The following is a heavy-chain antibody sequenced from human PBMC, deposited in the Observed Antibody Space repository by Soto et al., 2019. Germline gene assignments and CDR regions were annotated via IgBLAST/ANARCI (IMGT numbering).Heavy chain of an antibody. CDR2: ISSNSGSL. Sequence: EVQLVESGGGLVQPGRSLGLSCAGSGINFENYAMHWVRQAPGRGLEWVSGISSNSGSLGYADSVKGRFTISRDNAKKSLYLEMNRLGAEHTALYYCAKGVSTSWLRDGFDVWGQRTMVTVSS. CDR1: GINFENYA. V-gene: IGHV3-9*01. D-gene: IGHD2-2*01. J-gene: IGHJ3*01. CDR3: AKGVSTSWLRDGFDV.